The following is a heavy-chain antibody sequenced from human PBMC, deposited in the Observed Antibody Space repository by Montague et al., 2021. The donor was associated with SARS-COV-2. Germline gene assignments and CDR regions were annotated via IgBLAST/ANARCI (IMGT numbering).Heavy chain of an antibody. V-gene: IGHV4-59*01. CDR1: SGSISSYY. Sequence: SETLSLTCTVSSGSISSYYWSWIRQPPGKGLEWIGYIYYSGSTNHNPSLKSRVTISVDTSKNQFSLKLSSVTAADTAVYYCARGAWYSSSWYLAFEVWGQGTMVTVSS. CDR2: IYYSGST. CDR3: ARGAWYSSSWYLAFEV. J-gene: IGHJ3*01. D-gene: IGHD6-13*01.